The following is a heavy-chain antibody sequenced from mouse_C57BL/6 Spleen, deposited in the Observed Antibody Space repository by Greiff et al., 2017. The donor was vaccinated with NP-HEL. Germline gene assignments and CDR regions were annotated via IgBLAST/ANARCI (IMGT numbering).Heavy chain of an antibody. CDR1: GYAFSSSW. Sequence: VQLQQPGPELVKPGASVKISCKASGYAFSSSWMNWVKQRPGQGLEWIGRIYPGDGDTNYNGKFKGKATLTADTSSSTAYMQLSSLTSEDSAVYYCARDYSNYDAMDYWGQGTSVTVSS. D-gene: IGHD2-5*01. CDR3: ARDYSNYDAMDY. J-gene: IGHJ4*01. CDR2: IYPGDGDT. V-gene: IGHV1-82*01.